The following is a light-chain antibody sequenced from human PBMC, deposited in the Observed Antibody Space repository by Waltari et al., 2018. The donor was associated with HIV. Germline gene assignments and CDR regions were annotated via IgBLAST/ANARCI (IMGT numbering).Light chain of an antibody. CDR2: DVT. Sequence: QSALTQSASVSGSPGQSITISCTGTGSDIGGYNYVSWYQQQPGKAPKLLIYDVTDRPSGISDRFSGSESGNTASLTISGLQAEDEADYYCSSYTISSTVVFGGGTKLTVL. V-gene: IGLV2-14*03. J-gene: IGLJ2*01. CDR3: SSYTISSTVV. CDR1: GSDIGGYNY.